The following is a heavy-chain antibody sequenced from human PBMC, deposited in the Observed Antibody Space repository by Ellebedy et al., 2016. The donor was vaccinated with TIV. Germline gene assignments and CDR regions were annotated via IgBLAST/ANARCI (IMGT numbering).Heavy chain of an antibody. V-gene: IGHV3-21*01. Sequence: GASLRLSXSASGFFFSDYCMNWVRQAPGKGLEWVSSISSGSTYIFYADSVKGRFTISRDNPTDSLYLQMNSLRAEDTAVYYCARQERGTTRGAFDIWGQGTRVTVSS. D-gene: IGHD1/OR15-1a*01. CDR3: ARQERGTTRGAFDI. J-gene: IGHJ3*02. CDR2: ISSGSTYI. CDR1: GFFFSDYC.